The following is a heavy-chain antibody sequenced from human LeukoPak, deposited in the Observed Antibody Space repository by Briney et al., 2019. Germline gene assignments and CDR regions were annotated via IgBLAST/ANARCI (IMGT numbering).Heavy chain of an antibody. D-gene: IGHD5-24*01. CDR2: ITSSGGSI. Sequence: GGSLRHSCAASGFTFSSYSMNWVRQAPGKGLEWLSYITSSGGSIHYADSVKGRFTISRDNAKNTLYLQMSSLRAEDTALYYCARDRDGYNSSPFESWGQGTLVTVSS. CDR3: ARDRDGYNSSPFES. J-gene: IGHJ4*02. CDR1: GFTFSSYS. V-gene: IGHV3-48*04.